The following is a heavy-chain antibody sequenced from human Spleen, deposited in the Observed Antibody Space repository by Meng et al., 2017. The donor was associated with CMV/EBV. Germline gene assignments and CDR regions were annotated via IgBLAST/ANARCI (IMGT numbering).Heavy chain of an antibody. Sequence: SETLSLTCAVYGGSFSGYYWSWIRQPPGKGLQWIGYIYYSGSTDSNPSLKSRVTISIDTSKNQFSLKLSSVTAADTAVYYCASAQPYCSGGSCYSLDYWGQGALVTVSS. V-gene: IGHV4-59*01. CDR3: ASAQPYCSGGSCYSLDY. CDR1: GGSFSGYY. J-gene: IGHJ4*02. CDR2: IYYSGST. D-gene: IGHD2-15*01.